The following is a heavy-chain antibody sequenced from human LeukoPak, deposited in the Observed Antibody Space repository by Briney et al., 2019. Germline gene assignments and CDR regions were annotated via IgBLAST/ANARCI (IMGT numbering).Heavy chain of an antibody. CDR3: ARDWKGYYFDY. V-gene: IGHV3-30-3*01. CDR1: GFTFSSYA. J-gene: IGHJ4*02. CDR2: ISYDGSNK. Sequence: GRSLRLSCAASGFTFSSYAMHWVRQAPGKGLEWVAVISYDGSNKYYADSVKGRFTISRDNSKNTLYLQMNSLRAEDTAVYYCARDWKGYYFDYWGQGTLVTVSS. D-gene: IGHD1-1*01.